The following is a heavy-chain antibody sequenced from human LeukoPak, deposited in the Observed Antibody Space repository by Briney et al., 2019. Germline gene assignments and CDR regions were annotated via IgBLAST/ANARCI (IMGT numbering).Heavy chain of an antibody. CDR1: GFTFSTYA. D-gene: IGHD2-21*01. CDR3: VRPAPHCGGDCYDY. V-gene: IGHV3-64D*06. CDR2: ISNNGGST. J-gene: IGHJ4*02. Sequence: GGSLRLSCAASGFTFSTYAMRWVRQGPGKGLEYVSAISNNGGSTFYADSVRGRFTISRDNSKNTLYLQMSSLRAEDTAVYYCVRPAPHCGGDCYDYWGQGTLVTVSS.